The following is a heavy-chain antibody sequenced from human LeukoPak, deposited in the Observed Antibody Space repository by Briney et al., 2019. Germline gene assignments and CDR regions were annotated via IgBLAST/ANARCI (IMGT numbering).Heavy chain of an antibody. V-gene: IGHV3-23*01. CDR2: ISDSGGRP. J-gene: IGHJ4*02. CDR3: AKRGVVIRVILVGFHREANYFDS. CDR1: GTTLSNYG. D-gene: IGHD3-22*01. Sequence: GGSLRLSCAVSGTTLSNYGMSWVRQAPGKGLEWVAGISDSGGRPNYADSVKGRFTISRDNLKNTLYLQMNSLRAEDTAVYFCAKRGVVIRVILVGFHREANYFDSWGQGALVTVSS.